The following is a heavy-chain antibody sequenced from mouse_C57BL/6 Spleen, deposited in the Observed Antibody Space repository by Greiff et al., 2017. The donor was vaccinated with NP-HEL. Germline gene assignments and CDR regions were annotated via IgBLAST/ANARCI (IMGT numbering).Heavy chain of an antibody. D-gene: IGHD4-1*01. V-gene: IGHV5-9-1*02. J-gene: IGHJ2*01. Sequence: EVHLVESGEGLVKPGGSLKLSCAASGFTFSSYAMSWVRQTPEKRLEWVAYISSGGDYIYYADTVKGRFTISRDNARNTLYLQMSSLKSEDTAMYYCTREGTGNYFDYWGQGTTLTVSS. CDR2: ISSGGDYI. CDR1: GFTFSSYA. CDR3: TREGTGNYFDY.